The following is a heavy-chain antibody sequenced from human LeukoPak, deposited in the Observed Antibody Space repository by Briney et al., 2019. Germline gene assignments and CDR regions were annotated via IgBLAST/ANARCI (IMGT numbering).Heavy chain of an antibody. CDR1: GGSISSYY. J-gene: IGHJ4*02. Sequence: SETLSLTCTVSGGSISSYYWSWIRQPPGKGLEWIGYIYYSGSTNYNPSLKSRVTISVDTSKNQFSLKLSSVTAADTAVYYCARDSWLRFTSHPPIDYWGQGTLVTVSS. CDR2: IYYSGST. CDR3: ARDSWLRFTSHPPIDY. V-gene: IGHV4-59*01. D-gene: IGHD5-12*01.